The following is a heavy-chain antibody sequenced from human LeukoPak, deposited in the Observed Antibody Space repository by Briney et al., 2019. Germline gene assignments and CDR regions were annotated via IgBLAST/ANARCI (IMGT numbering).Heavy chain of an antibody. CDR3: ARAVLLWFGESPSDAFDI. CDR1: GFTFSSYS. V-gene: IGHV3-48*01. Sequence: PGGSLRLSCAASGFTFSSYSMNWVRQAPGKGLEWVSYISSSSSTIYYADSVKGRFTISRDNAKNSLYLQMSSLRAEDTAVYYCARAVLLWFGESPSDAFDIWGQGTMVTVSS. CDR2: ISSSSSTI. D-gene: IGHD3-10*01. J-gene: IGHJ3*02.